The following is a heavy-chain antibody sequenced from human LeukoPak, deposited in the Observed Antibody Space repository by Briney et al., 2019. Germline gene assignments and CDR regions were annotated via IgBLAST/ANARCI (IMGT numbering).Heavy chain of an antibody. D-gene: IGHD3-10*01. CDR2: IYYSGST. CDR3: ARDFGAGSYRYGMDV. CDR1: GGSISSHY. J-gene: IGHJ6*02. V-gene: IGHV4-59*11. Sequence: SSETLSLTCTVSGGSISSHYWSWIRQPPGKGLEWIGYIYYSGSTNYNPSLKSRVTISIDTSKNQFSLKLSSVTAADTAVYYCARDFGAGSYRYGMDVWGQGTTVTVSS.